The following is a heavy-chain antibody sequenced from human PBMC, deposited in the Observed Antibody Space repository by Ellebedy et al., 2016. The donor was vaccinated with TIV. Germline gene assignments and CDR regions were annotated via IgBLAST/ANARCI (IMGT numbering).Heavy chain of an antibody. CDR1: GFTFNNFG. J-gene: IGHJ5*02. CDR2: ISSSGSTI. Sequence: GESLKISCAASGFTFNNFGMNWVRQAPGKGLEWISYISSSGSTIYYADSVKGRFTISRDNANNSLYLQMNSMRAEDKAVYYCARSITLVRGVSGLGWFDPWGQGTPVTVSS. D-gene: IGHD3-10*01. CDR3: ARSITLVRGVSGLGWFDP. V-gene: IGHV3-48*04.